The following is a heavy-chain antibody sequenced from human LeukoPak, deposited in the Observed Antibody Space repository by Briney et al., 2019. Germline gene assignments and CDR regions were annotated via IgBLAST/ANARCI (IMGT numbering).Heavy chain of an antibody. CDR3: ARGMVTAYYYDSSGYYPNDY. V-gene: IGHV1-18*01. CDR1: GYIFTSYG. D-gene: IGHD3-22*01. J-gene: IGHJ4*02. Sequence: ASVKVSCKASGYIFTSYGVTWVRQAPGQGLEWMGWVSVDNGNTNYAQKLQGRVTMTTVISTSTAYMELRSLRSGDTAVYYCARGMVTAYYYDSSGYYPNDYWGQGTLVTVSS. CDR2: VSVDNGNT.